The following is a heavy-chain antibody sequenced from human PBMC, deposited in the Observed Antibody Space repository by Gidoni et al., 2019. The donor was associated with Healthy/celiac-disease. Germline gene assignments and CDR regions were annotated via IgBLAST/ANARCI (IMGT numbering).Heavy chain of an antibody. J-gene: IGHJ4*02. CDR2: SEK. D-gene: IGHD3-3*01. Sequence: SEKYYVDSVKGRFTISRDNAKNSLYLQMNSLRAEDTAVYYCARLRFWSGYPDYWGQGTLVTVSS. CDR3: ARLRFWSGYPDY. V-gene: IGHV3-7*01.